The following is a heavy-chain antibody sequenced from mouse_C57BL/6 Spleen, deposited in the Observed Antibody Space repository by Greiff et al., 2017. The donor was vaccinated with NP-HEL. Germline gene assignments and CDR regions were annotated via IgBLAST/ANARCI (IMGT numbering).Heavy chain of an antibody. CDR3: ARPGITTVVADWYFDV. J-gene: IGHJ1*03. CDR1: GFTFSDAW. Sequence: EVMLVESGGGLVQPGGSMKLSCAASGFTFSDAWMDWVRQSPEKGLEWVAEIRNKANNHATYYAESVKGRFTISRDDSKSSVYLQMNSLRAEDTGIYYCARPGITTVVADWYFDVWGTGTTVTVSS. V-gene: IGHV6-6*01. CDR2: IRNKANNHAT. D-gene: IGHD1-1*01.